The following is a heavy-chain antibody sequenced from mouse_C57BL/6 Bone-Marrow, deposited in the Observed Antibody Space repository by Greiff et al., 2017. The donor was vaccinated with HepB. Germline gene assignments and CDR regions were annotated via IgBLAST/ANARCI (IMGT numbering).Heavy chain of an antibody. J-gene: IGHJ3*01. CDR2: INPSNGGT. CDR1: GYTFTSYW. D-gene: IGHD2-4*01. V-gene: IGHV1-53*01. Sequence: VQLQQPGSELVKPGASVKLSCKASGYTFTSYWMHWVKQRPGQGLEWIGNINPSNGGTNYNEKFKSKATLTVDKSSSTTYMQLSSLTSEDSAVYYCARRGYYDYDGSPFAYWGQGTLVTVSA. CDR3: ARRGYYDYDGSPFAY.